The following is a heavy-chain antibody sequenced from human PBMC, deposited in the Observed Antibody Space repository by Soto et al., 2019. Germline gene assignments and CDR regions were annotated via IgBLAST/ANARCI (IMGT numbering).Heavy chain of an antibody. CDR1: GGSISSYY. J-gene: IGHJ3*02. CDR2: IYYSGST. V-gene: IGHV4-59*08. D-gene: IGHD2-15*01. CDR3: ASGNCSGGSCYGAAFDI. Sequence: SETLSLTCTVSGGSISSYYWSWIRQPPGKGLEWIGYIYYSGSTNYNPSLKSRVTISVDTSKNQFYLKLSSVTAADTFVYYCASGNCSGGSCYGAAFDIWGQGTMVTVSS.